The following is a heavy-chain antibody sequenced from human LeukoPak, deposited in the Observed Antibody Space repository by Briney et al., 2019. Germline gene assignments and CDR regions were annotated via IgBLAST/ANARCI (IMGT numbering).Heavy chain of an antibody. V-gene: IGHV3-48*03. CDR2: ISSSGSTI. J-gene: IGHJ6*03. D-gene: IGHD3-10*01. Sequence: PGGSLRLSCAASGFTFSGYEMNWVRQAPGKGLEWVSYISSSGSTIYYADSVKGRFTISRDNAKNSLYLQMNSLRAEDTAVYYCAREGTNSYGSGATIFYYYYYMDVWGKGTTVTISS. CDR3: AREGTNSYGSGATIFYYYYYMDV. CDR1: GFTFSGYE.